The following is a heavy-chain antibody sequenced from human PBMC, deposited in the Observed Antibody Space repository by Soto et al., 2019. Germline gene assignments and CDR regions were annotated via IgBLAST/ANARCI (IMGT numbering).Heavy chain of an antibody. Sequence: QVQLVESGGGVVQPERSLRLSCAASGFTFSSYAMHWVRQAPGKGLEWVAVISYDGSNKYYADSVKGRFTISRDNSKNTLYLQMNSLRAEDTAVYYCARDCSGGSCYSGVSYYYGMDVWGQGTTVTVSS. CDR1: GFTFSSYA. V-gene: IGHV3-30-3*01. D-gene: IGHD2-15*01. CDR2: ISYDGSNK. CDR3: ARDCSGGSCYSGVSYYYGMDV. J-gene: IGHJ6*02.